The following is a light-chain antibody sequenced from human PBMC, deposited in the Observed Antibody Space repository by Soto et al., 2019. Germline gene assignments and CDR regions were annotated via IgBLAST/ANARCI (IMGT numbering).Light chain of an antibody. V-gene: IGKV3-20*01. Sequence: EIVLTQSPGTLSLSPGERATLSCLASQSVSSNSVAWYQQRPGQAPRLRIYGASSRATGIPDRFSGSGSGTDFTLTISRLEPEDFAVYYCQQYGRSPRTFGQGTKVEIK. CDR2: GAS. J-gene: IGKJ1*01. CDR3: QQYGRSPRT. CDR1: QSVSSNS.